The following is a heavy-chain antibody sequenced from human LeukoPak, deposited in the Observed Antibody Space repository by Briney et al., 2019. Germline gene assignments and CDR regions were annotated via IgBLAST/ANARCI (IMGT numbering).Heavy chain of an antibody. Sequence: GGSLRLSCAASGFTFSSYWMQWVRQAPGKGLEWVSYISSSGSTIYYADSVKGRFTISRDNAKNSLYLQMNSLRAEDTAVYYCASHYYYGSGSFSYDYWGQGTLVTVSS. CDR2: ISSSGSTI. J-gene: IGHJ4*02. CDR1: GFTFSSYW. D-gene: IGHD3-10*01. CDR3: ASHYYYGSGSFSYDY. V-gene: IGHV3-48*04.